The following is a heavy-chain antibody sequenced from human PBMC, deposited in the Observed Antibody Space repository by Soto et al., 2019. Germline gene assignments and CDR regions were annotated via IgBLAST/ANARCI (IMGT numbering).Heavy chain of an antibody. J-gene: IGHJ3*02. CDR2: IYYSGSA. CDR1: GGSISSYY. V-gene: IGHV4-59*12. D-gene: IGHD2-21*02. CDR3: ASTQYGGNSSRAFDI. Sequence: SETLSLTCTVSGGSISSYYWSWIRQTPGKGLQYIGYIYYSGSANYNPSLKSRVTISVDRSKNQFSLKLSSVTAADTAVYYCASTQYGGNSSRAFDIWGQGTMVTVSS.